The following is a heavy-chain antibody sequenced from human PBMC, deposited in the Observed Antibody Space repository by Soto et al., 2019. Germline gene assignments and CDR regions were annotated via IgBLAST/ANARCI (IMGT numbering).Heavy chain of an antibody. CDR1: GFTFSSYG. CDR3: AKDPDSDYYYYGMDV. CDR2: ISGSGGST. Sequence: PGGSLRLSCAASGFTFSSYGMSWVRQAPGKGLEWVSAISGSGGSTYYADSVKGRFTISRDNSKNTLYLQMNSLRAEDTAVYYCAKDPDSDYYYYGMDVWGQGTTVTVSS. J-gene: IGHJ6*02. V-gene: IGHV3-23*01. D-gene: IGHD2-21*01.